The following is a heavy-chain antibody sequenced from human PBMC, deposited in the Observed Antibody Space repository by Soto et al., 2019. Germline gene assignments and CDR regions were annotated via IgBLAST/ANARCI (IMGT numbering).Heavy chain of an antibody. CDR2: IHYSGTT. D-gene: IGHD2-8*01. Sequence: KTSETLSLTCTVSGTSISSYYWSWIRQPPGKGLEWIANIHYSGTTNYNPSLASRVTLSVDTSKNQFSLKMTSVTAADRAMYFCARYNSYAIDYWGRGTMVTVYS. V-gene: IGHV4-59*01. CDR1: GTSISSYY. J-gene: IGHJ4*02. CDR3: ARYNSYAIDY.